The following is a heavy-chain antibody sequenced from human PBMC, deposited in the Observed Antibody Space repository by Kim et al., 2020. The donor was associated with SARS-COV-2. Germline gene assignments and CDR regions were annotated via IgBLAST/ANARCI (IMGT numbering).Heavy chain of an antibody. V-gene: IGHV4-59*13. Sequence: SETLSLTCTVSGASISNYYWNWIRQPPGKELEWMGYIFYSGTTNYNPSLKSRVTILLDTSKNQFSLKLTSVTAADTAVYFCARGGTNQLAQVWGQGTLVT. J-gene: IGHJ4*02. CDR1: GASISNYY. D-gene: IGHD2-2*01. CDR2: IFYSGTT. CDR3: ARGGTNQLAQV.